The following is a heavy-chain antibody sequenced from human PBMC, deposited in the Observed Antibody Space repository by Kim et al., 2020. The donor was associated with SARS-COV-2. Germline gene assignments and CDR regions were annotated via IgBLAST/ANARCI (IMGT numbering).Heavy chain of an antibody. J-gene: IGHJ6*02. CDR2: ISSSSSTI. CDR3: ARGGSGSYWTRYYYYGMDV. CDR1: GFTFSSYS. D-gene: IGHD3-10*01. V-gene: IGHV3-48*02. Sequence: GGSLRLSCAASGFTFSSYSMNWVRQAPGKGLEWVSYISSSSSTIYYADSVKGRFTISRDNAKNSLYLQMNSLRDEDTAVYYCARGGSGSYWTRYYYYGMDVWGQGTTVTVSS.